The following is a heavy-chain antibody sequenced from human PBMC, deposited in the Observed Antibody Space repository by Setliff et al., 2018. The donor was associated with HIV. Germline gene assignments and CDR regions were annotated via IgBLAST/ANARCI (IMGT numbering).Heavy chain of an antibody. Sequence: PSETLSLTCTVSGGSISSSDYHWAWIRQPPGKGLEWIGSIYYSGSTYYNPSLKSRVTISVDTSKNQFSLKVSPVTAADTAVYYCASASRMTATGYPWGQGTLVTVSS. CDR1: GGSISSSDYH. J-gene: IGHJ5*02. V-gene: IGHV4-39*01. D-gene: IGHD6-13*01. CDR2: IYYSGST. CDR3: ASASRMTATGYP.